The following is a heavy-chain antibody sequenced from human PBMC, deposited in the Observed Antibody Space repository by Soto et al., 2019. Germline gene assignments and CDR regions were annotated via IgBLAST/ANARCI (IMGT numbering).Heavy chain of an antibody. V-gene: IGHV1-69*13. CDR3: ARGGVRGVFLTKNNGMDV. Sequence: SVKVSCKASGGTFSSYAISWLRQSPGQGLEWMGGIIPIFGTANYAQKFQGRVTITADESTSTAYMELSSLRSEDTAVYYCARGGVRGVFLTKNNGMDVWGQGTTVTVSS. CDR2: IIPIFGTA. J-gene: IGHJ6*02. CDR1: GGTFSSYA. D-gene: IGHD3-10*01.